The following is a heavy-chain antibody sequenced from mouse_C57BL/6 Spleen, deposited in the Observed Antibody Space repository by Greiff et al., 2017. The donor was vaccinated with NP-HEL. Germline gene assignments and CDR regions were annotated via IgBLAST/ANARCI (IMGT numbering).Heavy chain of an antibody. J-gene: IGHJ2*01. Sequence: QVQLQQSGAELVRPGASVKLSCKASGYTFTDYYINWVKQRPGQGLEWIARIYPGSGNTYYNEKFKGKATLTAEKSSSTAYMQLSSLTSEDSAVYFCARWDAFDYWGQGTTLTVSS. CDR1: GYTFTDYY. D-gene: IGHD4-1*01. V-gene: IGHV1-76*01. CDR2: IYPGSGNT. CDR3: ARWDAFDY.